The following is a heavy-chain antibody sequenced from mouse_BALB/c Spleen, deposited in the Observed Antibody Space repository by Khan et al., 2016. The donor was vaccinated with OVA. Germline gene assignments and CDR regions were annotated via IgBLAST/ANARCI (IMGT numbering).Heavy chain of an antibody. CDR2: ISYSGST. D-gene: IGHD1-2*01. Sequence: EVKLLESGPGLVKPSQSLSLTCTVTGYSITSGYGWNWIRQFPGNKLEWMGYISYSGSTNYTPSLKSRISITRDTSKNQFFLQLNSVTTEDTATXYCARTARIKYWGQGTTLTVSS. V-gene: IGHV3-2*02. CDR3: ARTARIKY. CDR1: GYSITSGYG. J-gene: IGHJ2*01.